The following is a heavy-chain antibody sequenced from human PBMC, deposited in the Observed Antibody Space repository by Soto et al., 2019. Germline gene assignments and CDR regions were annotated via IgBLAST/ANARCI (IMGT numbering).Heavy chain of an antibody. CDR1: GGSISSYY. D-gene: IGHD2-2*01. Sequence: SETLSLTCTVSGGSISSYYWSWIRQPAGKGLEWIGRIYTSGSTNYNPSLKSRVTMSVDTSKNQFSLKLSSVTAADTAVYYCARERVGVVPAAPLSYYFDYWGQGTLVTVSS. V-gene: IGHV4-4*07. CDR3: ARERVGVVPAAPLSYYFDY. CDR2: IYTSGST. J-gene: IGHJ4*02.